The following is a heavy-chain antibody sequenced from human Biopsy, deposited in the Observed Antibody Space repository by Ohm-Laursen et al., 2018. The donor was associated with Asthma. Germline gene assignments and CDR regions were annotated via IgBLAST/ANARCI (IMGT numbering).Heavy chain of an antibody. V-gene: IGHV3-30*01. CDR2: ISKDASTQ. Sequence: GQTLSLTCAASGFSFSNFAIHWVRQAPGKGLEWVGVISKDASTQDYADSVKGRFTKARDNSKNTLDLQMNSLREEDTAVYYCVRDGTDDAFDIWGQGTVVSVSS. CDR1: GFSFSNFA. J-gene: IGHJ3*02. D-gene: IGHD1-1*01. CDR3: VRDGTDDAFDI.